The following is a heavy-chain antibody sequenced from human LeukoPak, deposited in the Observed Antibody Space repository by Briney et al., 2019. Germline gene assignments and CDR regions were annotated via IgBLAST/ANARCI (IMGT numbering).Heavy chain of an antibody. CDR2: IYYSGSI. J-gene: IGHJ4*02. CDR3: ARHLGSSVAAFDY. Sequence: SETLSLTCTVSGGSISSYYWSWIRQPPGKGLEWIGYIYYSGSINYNPSLKSRVTISVDTSKNQFSLKLSSVTAADTAVYYCARHLGSSVAAFDYWGQGTLVTVSS. CDR1: GGSISSYY. D-gene: IGHD6-6*01. V-gene: IGHV4-59*08.